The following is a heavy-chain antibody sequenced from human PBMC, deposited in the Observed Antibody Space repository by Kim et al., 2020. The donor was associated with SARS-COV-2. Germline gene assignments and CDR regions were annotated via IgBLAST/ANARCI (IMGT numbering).Heavy chain of an antibody. J-gene: IGHJ6*02. CDR2: IYHSGTT. CDR3: ASTKRSGKYYDVVSEGIDV. Sequence: SETLSLTCSVSGGSMSNYHWWSWVRQAPGKGLEWSGLIYHSGTTDYNPSLGSRVTMLVDKSKNQFSLKLRSVTAADTAVYYCASTKRSGKYYDVVSEGIDVWGQGTSVIVSS. V-gene: IGHV4-4*02. D-gene: IGHD3-10*01. CDR1: GGSMSNYHW.